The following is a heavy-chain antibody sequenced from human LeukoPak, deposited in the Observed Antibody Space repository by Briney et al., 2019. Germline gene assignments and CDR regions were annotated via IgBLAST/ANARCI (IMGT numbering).Heavy chain of an antibody. D-gene: IGHD6-13*01. J-gene: IGHJ5*02. Sequence: GGSLRLSCAASGFTFSSYSMNWVRQAPGKGLEWVSSISSSSSYIYYADSVKGRFAISRDNAKNSLYLQMNSLRAEDTAVYYCARGIAAAGTNWFDLWGQGTLVTVSS. CDR1: GFTFSSYS. V-gene: IGHV3-21*01. CDR2: ISSSSSYI. CDR3: ARGIAAAGTNWFDL.